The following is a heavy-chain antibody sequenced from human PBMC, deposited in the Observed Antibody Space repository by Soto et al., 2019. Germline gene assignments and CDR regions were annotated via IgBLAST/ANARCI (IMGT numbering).Heavy chain of an antibody. V-gene: IGHV4-34*01. Sequence: QVQLQQWGAGLLKPSETLSLSCAVYGGSFSGYYWSWIRQPPGKGLEWIGEINHSGSTNYNPSLKGRVTISVDTSKNQFSLRLSSVTAADTAVYYCASILRYLWGQGTLVTDSS. D-gene: IGHD3-16*01. CDR2: INHSGST. CDR3: ASILRYL. CDR1: GGSFSGYY. J-gene: IGHJ4*02.